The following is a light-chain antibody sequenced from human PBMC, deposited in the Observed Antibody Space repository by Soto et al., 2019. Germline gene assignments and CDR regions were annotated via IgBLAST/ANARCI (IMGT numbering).Light chain of an antibody. V-gene: IGKV1-33*01. CDR3: HQDESLPRFI. J-gene: IGKJ3*01. Sequence: DIQMTQSPSSLSASVGDRVTITCLASHDIGNYLNWYQQKPGKAPKLQIYYASNLETGVSSRFSGSGSGTDFTFTSSSLQPEDIATSFCHQDESLPRFIFGPGTKVDIK. CDR2: YAS. CDR1: HDIGNY.